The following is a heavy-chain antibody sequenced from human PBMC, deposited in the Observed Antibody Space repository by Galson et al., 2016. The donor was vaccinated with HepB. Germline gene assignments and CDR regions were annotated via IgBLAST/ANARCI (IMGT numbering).Heavy chain of an antibody. V-gene: IGHV1-46*02. CDR3: ARELDHSFYFDY. Sequence: SVKVSCKASGYTFNTCNMHWVRQVPGQGLEWMGIIKPSGGNTIYAQKFQDRITMTRDTSTSTVYMELISLRSEDTAVYYCARELDHSFYFDYWGQGTLLTVSS. J-gene: IGHJ4*02. CDR2: IKPSGGNT. D-gene: IGHD1-14*01. CDR1: GYTFNTCN.